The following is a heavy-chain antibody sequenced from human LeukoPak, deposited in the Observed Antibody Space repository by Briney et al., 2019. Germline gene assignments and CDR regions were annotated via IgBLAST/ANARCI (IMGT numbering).Heavy chain of an antibody. V-gene: IGHV3-74*01. D-gene: IGHD1-14*01. J-gene: IGHJ4*02. CDR2: INSDGSST. CDR3: ARGEGPGDY. CDR1: GCTFSNYW. Sequence: GGSLRLSCAASGCTFSNYWMHWVRQAPGKGLVWVARINSDGSSTSYSASVKGRFTISRNNATNTPYLQMNSLRAEDTAVYYCARGEGPGDYWGQGTLVTVSS.